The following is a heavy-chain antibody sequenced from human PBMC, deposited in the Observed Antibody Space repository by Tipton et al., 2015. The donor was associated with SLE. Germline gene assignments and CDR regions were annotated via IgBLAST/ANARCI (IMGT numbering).Heavy chain of an antibody. Sequence: LRLSCTVSGGSISGHYWSWIRQPPGKGLEWIGYIHHGGSTNYNPSLQSRVTISRDPSKNQFSLKLSSATAADTAVYYCARDQVGVGDFDYWGQGTLVTVSS. V-gene: IGHV4-59*11. J-gene: IGHJ4*02. CDR3: ARDQVGVGDFDY. CDR2: IHHGGST. D-gene: IGHD3-16*01. CDR1: GGSISGHY.